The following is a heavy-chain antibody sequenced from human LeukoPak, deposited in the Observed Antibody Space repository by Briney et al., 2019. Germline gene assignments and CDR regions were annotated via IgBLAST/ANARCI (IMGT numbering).Heavy chain of an antibody. J-gene: IGHJ4*02. CDR3: AKVLDSWGIKPRLGLDY. V-gene: IGHV3-30*18. Sequence: GGSLRLSCAASGFTFSSYGMHWVRQAPGKGLEWVAVISYDGSNKYYADSVKGRFTISRDNSKNTLYLQMNSLRAEDTAVYYCAKVLDSWGIKPRLGLDYWGQGTLVTVSS. CDR2: ISYDGSNK. D-gene: IGHD7-27*01. CDR1: GFTFSSYG.